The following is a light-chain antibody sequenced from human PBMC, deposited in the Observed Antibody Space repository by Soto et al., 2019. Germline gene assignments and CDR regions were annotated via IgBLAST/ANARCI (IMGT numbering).Light chain of an antibody. CDR2: KAS. CDR1: QTLSSS. Sequence: DIKMTKFPPTLYASIGDRVTLTCRASQTLSSSLAWYQQKPGKAPKLLIYKASSVETGAPSILSGSGSGTEFTLSIGSLQPNDFATYYSQQYDSYSPYTFGQGTRLEIK. V-gene: IGKV1-5*03. CDR3: QQYDSYSPYT. J-gene: IGKJ2*01.